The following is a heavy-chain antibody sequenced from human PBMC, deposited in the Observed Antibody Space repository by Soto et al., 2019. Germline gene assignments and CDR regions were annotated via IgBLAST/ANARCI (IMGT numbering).Heavy chain of an antibody. Sequence: EVHLVESGGGLVKPGGSLRLSCAASGFTFTNAWMSWVRQAPGKGLEWVGRIKRETDGGTTDYAAPVKGRFTISRDDSKNTLYLHMNNLKTDDTALYYCTTAATTVTTIDYWGQGTLVTVSS. CDR2: IKRETDGGTT. J-gene: IGHJ4*02. D-gene: IGHD4-17*01. CDR3: TTAATTVTTIDY. CDR1: GFTFTNAW. V-gene: IGHV3-15*01.